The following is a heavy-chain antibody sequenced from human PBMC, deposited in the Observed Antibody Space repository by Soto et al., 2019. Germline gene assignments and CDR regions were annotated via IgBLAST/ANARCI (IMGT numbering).Heavy chain of an antibody. CDR3: ARQQYTVVTAFDV. D-gene: IGHD2-15*01. CDR2: VSYSGKT. CDR1: GGSITPYY. J-gene: IGHJ3*01. Sequence: QVQLQESGPGLVKTSDTLSLTCTVSGGSITPYYWSWIRQPPGEGLEWIGYVSYSGKTGYNPSLKSRVSMSIDTSKNEFSLKLISLTAADAATYYCARQQYTVVTAFDVWGQGTTVAVSS. V-gene: IGHV4-59*07.